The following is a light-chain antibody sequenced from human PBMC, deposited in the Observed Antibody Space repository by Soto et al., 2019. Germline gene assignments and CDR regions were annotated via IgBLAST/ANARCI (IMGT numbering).Light chain of an antibody. CDR3: QQYENLPIT. CDR1: QDINNY. J-gene: IGKJ5*01. Sequence: DIQMTQSPSSLPASVGDRVTITCQASQDINNYLNWYQQRPGKAPKLLIFDASNLETGVSSRFSGSGSGTHFTFTISSLHPEDIATYYCQQYENLPITFGQGTRLDIK. V-gene: IGKV1-33*01. CDR2: DAS.